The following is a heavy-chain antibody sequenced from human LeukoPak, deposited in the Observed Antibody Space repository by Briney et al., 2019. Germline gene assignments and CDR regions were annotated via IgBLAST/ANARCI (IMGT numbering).Heavy chain of an antibody. CDR3: ARDQIAVAGSGGDYYYYYYMDV. Sequence: SETLSLTCTVSGGSISTYYWSWIRQPAGKGLEWIGRIYTGGNTDYNPSLESRVTFFIDTSKNHFSLNLYCVTAADTAVYFCARDQIAVAGSGGDYYYYYYMDVWGKGTTVTVSS. V-gene: IGHV4-4*07. CDR1: GGSISTYY. J-gene: IGHJ6*03. D-gene: IGHD6-19*01. CDR2: IYTGGNT.